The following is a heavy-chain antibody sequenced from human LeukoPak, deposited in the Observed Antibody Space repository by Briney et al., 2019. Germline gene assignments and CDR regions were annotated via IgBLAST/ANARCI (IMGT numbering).Heavy chain of an antibody. D-gene: IGHD6-19*01. CDR2: ISNSGTTR. Sequence: GGSLRLSCAASVFTFSDYYMSWIRQAPGRGLEWVSYISNSGTTRYYADSVKGRFTISRDNAKNSLYLQMNSLRAEDTAVYYCARDQTGITVAATGWFDPWGQGTLVTVSS. CDR1: VFTFSDYY. CDR3: ARDQTGITVAATGWFDP. V-gene: IGHV3-11*04. J-gene: IGHJ5*02.